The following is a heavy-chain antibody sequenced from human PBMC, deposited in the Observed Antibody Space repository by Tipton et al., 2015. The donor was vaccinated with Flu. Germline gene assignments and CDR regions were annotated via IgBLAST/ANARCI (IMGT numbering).Heavy chain of an antibody. CDR2: IHRSGST. J-gene: IGHJ5*02. CDR3: ARRDYSNYVSDPKNWFDP. V-gene: IGHV4-38-2*02. Sequence: TLSLTCSISGDSISSDFFWGWIRQPPGKGLEWIASIHRSGSTYYNPSLKSRVTILLDKANNQFSLKLRSVTAADMAVYYCARRDYSNYVSDPKNWFDPWGPGILVTVSS. D-gene: IGHD4-11*01. CDR1: GDSISSDFF.